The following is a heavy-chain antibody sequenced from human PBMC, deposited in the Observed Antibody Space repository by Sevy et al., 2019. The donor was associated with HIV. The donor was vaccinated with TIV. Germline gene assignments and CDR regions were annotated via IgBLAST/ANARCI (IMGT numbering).Heavy chain of an antibody. CDR3: TTDLGFYSSK. J-gene: IGHJ4*02. V-gene: IGHV3-15*01. Sequence: GGSLRLSCAASGITFSSAWMSWVRLVPGKGLEWLGRIKSETDGGAADYAAAVKGRLTISRDDSKETLYTQLNSLKTDDTAGYYCTTDLGFYSSKWGQGTLVTVSS. CDR2: IKSETDGGAA. D-gene: IGHD4-4*01. CDR1: GITFSSAW.